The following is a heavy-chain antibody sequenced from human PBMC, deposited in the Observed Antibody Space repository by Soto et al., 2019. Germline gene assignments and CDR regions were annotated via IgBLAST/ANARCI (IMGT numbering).Heavy chain of an antibody. J-gene: IGHJ4*02. CDR1: GFTFSSYS. CDR3: ARVDCSGGSCYVFDY. D-gene: IGHD2-15*01. CDR2: IKQDGSEK. V-gene: IGHV3-7*04. Sequence: PGGSLRLSCAASGFTFSSYSMNWVRQAPGKGLEWVANIKQDGSEKYYVDSVKGRFTISRDNAKNSLYLQMNSLRVEDTAVYYCARVDCSGGSCYVFDYWGQGTLVTVSS.